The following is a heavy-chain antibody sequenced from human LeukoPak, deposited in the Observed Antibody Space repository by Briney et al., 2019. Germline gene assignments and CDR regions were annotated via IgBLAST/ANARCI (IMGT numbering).Heavy chain of an antibody. V-gene: IGHV3-33*01. J-gene: IGHJ3*02. Sequence: AGGPLRLSCAASGFTYSSYGMHWVRQAPGKGVEWGVVILNDGSQEKYAASVKGRVTISRDNSKNTLFLQMSSLRAEDTAVYYCARDDALGDNALDIWGQGTMVTVSS. CDR2: ILNDGSQE. CDR3: ARDDALGDNALDI. D-gene: IGHD3-16*01. CDR1: GFTYSSYG.